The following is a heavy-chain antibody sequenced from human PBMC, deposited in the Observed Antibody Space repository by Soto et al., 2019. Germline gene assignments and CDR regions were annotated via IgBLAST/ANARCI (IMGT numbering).Heavy chain of an antibody. J-gene: IGHJ2*01. CDR3: ARVGHCCSTSCYRGDGGYFDL. D-gene: IGHD2-2*01. Sequence: GGSLRLSCAASGFTFSSYWMSWVRQAPGKGLEWVANIKQDGSEKYYVDSVKGRFTISRDNAKNSLYLQMNSLRAEDTAVYYCARVGHCCSTSCYRGDGGYFDLWGRGTLVTVSS. CDR1: GFTFSSYW. V-gene: IGHV3-7*01. CDR2: IKQDGSEK.